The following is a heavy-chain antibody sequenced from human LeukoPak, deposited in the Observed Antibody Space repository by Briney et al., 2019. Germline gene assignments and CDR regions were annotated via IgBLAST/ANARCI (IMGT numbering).Heavy chain of an antibody. CDR3: ASLVVVAATRYFDY. V-gene: IGHV4-4*02. D-gene: IGHD2-15*01. CDR1: GGSISSSNW. Sequence: PSETLSLTCAVSGGSISSSNWWSWVRQPPGKGLEWIGEIYHSGSTNYNPSLKSRVTISVDKSKNQFSLKLSSVTAADTAVYYCASLVVVAATRYFDYWGQGTLVTVSS. J-gene: IGHJ4*02. CDR2: IYHSGST.